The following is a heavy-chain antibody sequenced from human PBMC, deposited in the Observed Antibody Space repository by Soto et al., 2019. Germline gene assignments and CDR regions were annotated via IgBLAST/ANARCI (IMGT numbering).Heavy chain of an antibody. Sequence: GASVKVSCKASGYTFPNYAIHWVRQAPGQRLEWMGWINGGNGNTKYSQKFQGRVTITRDTSATTAYIELSSLKSEDTAVYYCASTRKGNSGYDYYFYGMDVWGQGTTVTVSS. CDR3: ASTRKGNSGYDYYFYGMDV. V-gene: IGHV1-3*01. CDR2: INGGNGNT. D-gene: IGHD5-12*01. J-gene: IGHJ6*02. CDR1: GYTFPNYA.